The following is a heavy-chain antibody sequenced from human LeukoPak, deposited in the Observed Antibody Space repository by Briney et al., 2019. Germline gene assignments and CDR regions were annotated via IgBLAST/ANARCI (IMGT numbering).Heavy chain of an antibody. J-gene: IGHJ4*02. Sequence: SETLSLTCTVSGGSISSYYWSWIRQPPGKGLEWIGYIYYTGSTDYNPSLKSRVAISVDTSKNQFSLKLSSVTAADTAVYYCARGIRGYSYTFDYWGQGTLVTVSS. CDR2: IYYTGST. CDR3: ARGIRGYSYTFDY. CDR1: GGSISSYY. D-gene: IGHD5-18*01. V-gene: IGHV4-59*12.